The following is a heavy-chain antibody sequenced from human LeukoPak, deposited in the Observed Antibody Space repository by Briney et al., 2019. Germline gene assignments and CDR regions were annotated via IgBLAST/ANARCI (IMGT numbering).Heavy chain of an antibody. Sequence: SETLSLTCTVSGDSISSYYWSWIRQPPGKGREGIGYIYTSGSTNYNASLKSRVTISVYTSKNQFSLKLSSVTAPDTAVYYCARHSRIPDCSSTSCQPKYYYYYMDVWGKGTTVTVSS. V-gene: IGHV4-4*09. J-gene: IGHJ6*03. CDR2: IYTSGST. CDR3: ARHSRIPDCSSTSCQPKYYYYYMDV. D-gene: IGHD2-2*01. CDR1: GDSISSYY.